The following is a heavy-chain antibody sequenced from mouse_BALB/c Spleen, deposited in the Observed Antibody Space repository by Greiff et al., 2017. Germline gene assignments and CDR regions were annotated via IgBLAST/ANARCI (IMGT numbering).Heavy chain of an antibody. V-gene: IGHV2-2*02. CDR3: ARNCYRYPYAMDY. D-gene: IGHD2-14*01. Sequence: VKLVESGPGLVQPSQSLSITCTVSGFSLTSYGVHWVRQSPGKGLEWLGVIWSGGSTDYNAAFISRLSISKDNSKSQVFFKMNSLQANDTAIYYCARNCYRYPYAMDYWGQGTSVTVSS. CDR1: GFSLTSYG. CDR2: IWSGGST. J-gene: IGHJ4*01.